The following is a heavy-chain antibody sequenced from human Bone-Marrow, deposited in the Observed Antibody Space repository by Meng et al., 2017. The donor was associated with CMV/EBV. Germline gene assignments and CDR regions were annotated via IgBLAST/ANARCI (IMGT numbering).Heavy chain of an antibody. CDR2: IYYSGST. V-gene: IGHV4-30-4*01. Sequence: YYWSSIRQPPGKGLEWIGYIYYSGSTYYNPSLKSRVTISVDTSKNQFSLKLSSVTAADTAVYYCASALGYCSSTSCYTTLGTLIDYWGQGTLVTVSS. J-gene: IGHJ4*02. CDR3: ASALGYCSSTSCYTTLGTLIDY. CDR1: YY. D-gene: IGHD2-2*02.